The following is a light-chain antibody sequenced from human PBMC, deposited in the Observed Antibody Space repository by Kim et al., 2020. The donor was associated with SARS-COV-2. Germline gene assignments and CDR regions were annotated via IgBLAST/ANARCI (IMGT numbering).Light chain of an antibody. CDR1: QSVRSY. CDR2: VAS. V-gene: IGKV1-39*01. Sequence: ASVGDRVTITCRASQSVRSYLNWYQQKPGKAPKLLISVASSLQSGAPSRFSGSGSGTDFTLTISSLQPEDFATYYCQQSYSIPWTFGQGTKVDIK. CDR3: QQSYSIPWT. J-gene: IGKJ1*01.